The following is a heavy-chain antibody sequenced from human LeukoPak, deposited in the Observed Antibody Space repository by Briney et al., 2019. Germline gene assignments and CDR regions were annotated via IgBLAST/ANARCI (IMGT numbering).Heavy chain of an antibody. V-gene: IGHV4-34*01. D-gene: IGHD6-13*01. CDR3: ARGRSSSWLGGFYYYMDV. CDR1: GGSFSGYY. J-gene: IGHJ6*03. Sequence: SETLSRTCAVYGGSFSGYYWSWIRQPPGKGLEWIGEINHSGSTNYNPSLKSRVTISVDTSKNQFSPKLSSVTAADTAVYYCARGRSSSWLGGFYYYMDVWGKGTTVTVSS. CDR2: INHSGST.